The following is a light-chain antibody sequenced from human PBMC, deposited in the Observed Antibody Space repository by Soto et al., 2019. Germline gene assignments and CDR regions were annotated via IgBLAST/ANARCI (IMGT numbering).Light chain of an antibody. CDR2: AAS. J-gene: IGKJ5*01. V-gene: IGKV1-39*01. CDR1: QRISSY. Sequence: DIQMTQSPSSLSTSVRDRVTITCRASQRISSYLNWYQQKPGKAPKLLIYAASSLHSGVPSRFSGRWSGKDFPLTISSLQPEDFSTYYCQQSYSTPSITFGQGTRLEIK. CDR3: QQSYSTPSIT.